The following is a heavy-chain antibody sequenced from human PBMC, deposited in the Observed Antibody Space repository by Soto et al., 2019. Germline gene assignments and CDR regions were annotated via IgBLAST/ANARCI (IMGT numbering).Heavy chain of an antibody. CDR1: GFTFSSYG. Sequence: PGGSLRLSCAASGFTFSSYGMHWVRQAPGKGLEWVAVISYDGSNKYYADSVKGRFTISRDNSKNTLYLQMNSLRAEDTAVYYCAKDLGINLPGYWGQGTLVTVSS. V-gene: IGHV3-30*18. CDR3: AKDLGINLPGY. CDR2: ISYDGSNK. J-gene: IGHJ4*02.